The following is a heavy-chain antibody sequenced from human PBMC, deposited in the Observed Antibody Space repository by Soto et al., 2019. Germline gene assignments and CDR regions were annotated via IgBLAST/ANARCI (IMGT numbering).Heavy chain of an antibody. D-gene: IGHD2-15*01. CDR1: GFIFNTYS. Sequence: EVQLVESGGGRIQPGGSLRLSCAASGFIFNTYSMNWVLQAPGKGLEWVSYISGSSQTIFYADSVRGRFTISRDNANNSTYLQRVSLRDEDTAVYYCARTLSWRRGPFDSWGQGTLVTVSS. CDR2: ISGSSQTI. V-gene: IGHV3-48*02. CDR3: ARTLSWRRGPFDS. J-gene: IGHJ4*02.